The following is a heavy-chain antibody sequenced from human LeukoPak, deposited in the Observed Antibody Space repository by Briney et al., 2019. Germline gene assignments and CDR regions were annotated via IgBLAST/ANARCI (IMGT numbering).Heavy chain of an antibody. J-gene: IGHJ4*02. D-gene: IGHD1-26*01. V-gene: IGHV1-46*01. CDR3: ARPRSRYSGSYWGYYFDY. CDR2: INPSGGST. Sequence: ASVKVSCKASGYTFTSYYMHWVRQAPGQGLEWMGIINPSGGSTSYAQKFQGRVTMTRDTSTSTVYMELSCLRSEDTAAYYRARPRSRYSGSYWGYYFDYWGQGTLVTVSS. CDR1: GYTFTSYY.